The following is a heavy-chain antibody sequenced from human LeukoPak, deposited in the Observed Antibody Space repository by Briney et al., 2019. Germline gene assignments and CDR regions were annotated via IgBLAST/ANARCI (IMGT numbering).Heavy chain of an antibody. J-gene: IGHJ4*02. CDR3: ARVYETNGYLY. V-gene: IGHV3-30-3*01. D-gene: IGHD3-22*01. CDR2: ISYDGSSA. Sequence: GGSLRLSCAASGFTFSNHAIYWVRQAPGEGLEWVAIISYDGSSAYYADSVKGRFTISRDNAKNTVHLQMNSLRVEDTAVYYCARVYETNGYLYWGQGSLVTVSS. CDR1: GFTFSNHA.